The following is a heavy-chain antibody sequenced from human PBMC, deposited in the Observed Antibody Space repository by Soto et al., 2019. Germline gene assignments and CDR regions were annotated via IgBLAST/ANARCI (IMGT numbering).Heavy chain of an antibody. J-gene: IGHJ4*02. Sequence: SETLSLTCTVSGGSISSSSYYWGWIRQPPGKGLEWIGSIYYSGSTYYNPSLKSRVTISVDTSKNQFSLKLSSVTAADTAVYYCARQARHHSSGWAEVDYWGQGTLVTVSS. V-gene: IGHV4-39*01. CDR3: ARQARHHSSGWAEVDY. CDR1: GGSISSSSYY. D-gene: IGHD6-19*01. CDR2: IYYSGST.